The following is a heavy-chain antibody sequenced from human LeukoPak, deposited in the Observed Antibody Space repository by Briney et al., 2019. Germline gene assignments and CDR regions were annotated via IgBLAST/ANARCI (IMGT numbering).Heavy chain of an antibody. D-gene: IGHD2-15*01. CDR3: ARGRVVVAAHDAFDI. CDR1: GGSISSGDYY. CDR2: IYYSGST. V-gene: IGHV4-30-4*01. J-gene: IGHJ3*02. Sequence: SETLSLTCTVSGGSISSGDYYWSWIRQPPGKGLEWIGYIYYSGSTYYNPSLKSRVTISVDTSKNQFSLKLSSVTAADTAVYYCARGRVVVAAHDAFDIWGQGTMVTVSS.